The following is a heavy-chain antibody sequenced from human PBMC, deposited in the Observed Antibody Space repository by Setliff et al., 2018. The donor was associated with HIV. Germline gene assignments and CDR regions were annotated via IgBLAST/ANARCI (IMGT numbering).Heavy chain of an antibody. Sequence: SVKVSCKAPRSTFNSHIINWVRQAPGQGLDWMGRIIPILGVANYAQRFQGKVTITADKSTSTAYMELTSLRFDDTAMYYCVRGVQSPPHYSYYYMDVWGEGTMVTVSS. D-gene: IGHD3-3*01. V-gene: IGHV1-69*02. CDR3: VRGVQSPPHYSYYYMDV. CDR2: IIPILGVA. CDR1: RSTFNSHI. J-gene: IGHJ6*03.